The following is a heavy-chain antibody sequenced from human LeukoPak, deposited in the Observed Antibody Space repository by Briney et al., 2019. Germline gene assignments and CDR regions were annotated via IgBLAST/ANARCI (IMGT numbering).Heavy chain of an antibody. CDR2: INHSGST. Sequence: PSETLSLTCAVYGGSFSGYYWSWIRQPPGKGLEWIGEINHSGSTNYNPSLKSRVTISVDTSKNQFSLKLSSVTAADTAVYYCARVKGVVVAATGGYSDYWGQGTLVTVSS. CDR1: GGSFSGYY. V-gene: IGHV4-34*01. CDR3: ARVKGVVVAATGGYSDY. J-gene: IGHJ4*02. D-gene: IGHD2-15*01.